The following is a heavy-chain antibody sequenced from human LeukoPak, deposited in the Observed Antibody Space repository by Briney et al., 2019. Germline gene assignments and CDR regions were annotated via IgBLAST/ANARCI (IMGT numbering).Heavy chain of an antibody. Sequence: GRSLRLSCAASGFTFSSYAMHWVRQAPGKGLEWVAVISYDGSNKYYADSVKGRFTISRDNSKNTLYLQMNSLRAEDTAVYYCARAGELGATYYFDYWGQGTLVTVSS. V-gene: IGHV3-30-3*01. CDR3: ARAGELGATYYFDY. D-gene: IGHD3-16*01. J-gene: IGHJ4*02. CDR1: GFTFSSYA. CDR2: ISYDGSNK.